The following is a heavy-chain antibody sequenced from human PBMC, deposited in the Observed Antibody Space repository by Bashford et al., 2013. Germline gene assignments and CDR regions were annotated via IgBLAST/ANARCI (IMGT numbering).Heavy chain of an antibody. D-gene: IGHD6-19*01. CDR3: ARDANIKTSGWGDALDI. Sequence: VASVKVSCKTSGYTFNRHATHWVRQAPGQGLEWMGWISDYNGYTNYAQNLQGRVTMTTDTSTSTAYMDLKSLRSDDTAVYYCARDANIKTSGWGDALDIWGQRGQWSPSPQ. CDR1: GYTFNRHA. V-gene: IGHV1-18*01. J-gene: IGHJ3*02. CDR2: ISDYNGYT.